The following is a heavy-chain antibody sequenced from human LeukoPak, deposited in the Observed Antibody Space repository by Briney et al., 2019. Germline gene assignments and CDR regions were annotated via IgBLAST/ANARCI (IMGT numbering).Heavy chain of an antibody. D-gene: IGHD3-9*01. CDR1: GYTFTGYY. J-gene: IGHJ4*02. CDR3: ARDRYDILTGYYKALDY. CDR2: ISAYNGNT. V-gene: IGHV1-18*04. Sequence: ASVKVSCKASGYTFTGYYMHWVRQAPGQGLEWMGWISAYNGNTNYAQKLQGRVTMTTDTSTSTAYMELRSLRSDDTAVYYCARDRYDILTGYYKALDYWGQGTLVTVSS.